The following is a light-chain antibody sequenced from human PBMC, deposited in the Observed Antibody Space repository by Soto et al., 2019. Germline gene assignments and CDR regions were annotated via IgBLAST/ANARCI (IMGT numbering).Light chain of an antibody. CDR2: DAS. J-gene: IGKJ1*01. CDR1: QSISKW. V-gene: IGKV1-5*01. CDR3: QQYSSYSAWT. Sequence: DIQMTQSPSTLSASIGYRVSITCRASQSISKWLAWHQQKPGKAPKLLIYDASTLQSGVPPRFSGSGSGTEFTLAIRSLQPDDIATYYCQQYSSYSAWTFGEGTKVDIK.